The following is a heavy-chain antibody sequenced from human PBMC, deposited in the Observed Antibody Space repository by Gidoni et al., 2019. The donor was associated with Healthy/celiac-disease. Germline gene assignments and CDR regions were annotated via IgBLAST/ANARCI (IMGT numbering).Heavy chain of an antibody. CDR1: GFIVSSNY. CDR2: IYSGGST. D-gene: IGHD5-12*01. Sequence: EVQLLESGGGLIQPGGSLRLSCAAHGFIVSSNYMNWVRQAPGKGLEWVSVIYSGGSTYYADSVKGRFIISRDNSKNTLYLQMNSLRAEDTAVYYCARDPRYTGYDGKYGMDVWGQGTTVTVSS. J-gene: IGHJ6*02. V-gene: IGHV3-53*01. CDR3: ARDPRYTGYDGKYGMDV.